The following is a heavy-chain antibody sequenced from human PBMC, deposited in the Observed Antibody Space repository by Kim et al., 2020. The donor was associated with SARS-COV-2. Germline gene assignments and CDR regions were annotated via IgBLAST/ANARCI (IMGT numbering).Heavy chain of an antibody. J-gene: IGHJ4*02. V-gene: IGHV3-30*18. CDR3: AKDRFGSGTNYCDF. D-gene: IGHD3-10*01. CDR2: TLFDESNK. CDR1: GFIFSNYA. Sequence: GGSLRLSCVGSGFIFSNYAMHWVRRAPGKGLEWVSATLFDESNKYYADFAKGRFTISRDNSKNTLFLQMNSLSPEDTAVYFCAKDRFGSGTNYCDFWGQG.